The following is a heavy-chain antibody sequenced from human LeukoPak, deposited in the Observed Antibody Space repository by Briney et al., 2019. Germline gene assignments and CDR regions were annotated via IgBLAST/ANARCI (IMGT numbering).Heavy chain of an antibody. Sequence: PGGSLSLSCAASGFTFSSYAMHWVRQAPGKGLEWVAVISYDGSNKYYADSVKGRFTISRDNSKNTLYLQMNSLRAEDTAVYYCASSGYWSFDYWGQGTLVTVSS. J-gene: IGHJ4*02. CDR1: GFTFSSYA. D-gene: IGHD3-22*01. V-gene: IGHV3-30*04. CDR2: ISYDGSNK. CDR3: ASSGYWSFDY.